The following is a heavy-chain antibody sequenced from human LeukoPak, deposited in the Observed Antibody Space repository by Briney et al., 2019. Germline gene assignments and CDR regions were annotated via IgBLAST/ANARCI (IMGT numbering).Heavy chain of an antibody. Sequence: GGSLRLSCAASGFTFSSYAMRWVRQAPGKGLEWVAVISYDGSNKYYADSVKGRFTISRDNSKNTLYLQMNSLRAEDTAVYYCASLTHHCSSTSCYHYWGQGTLVTVSS. J-gene: IGHJ4*02. D-gene: IGHD2-2*01. CDR2: ISYDGSNK. V-gene: IGHV3-30*01. CDR3: ASLTHHCSSTSCYHY. CDR1: GFTFSSYA.